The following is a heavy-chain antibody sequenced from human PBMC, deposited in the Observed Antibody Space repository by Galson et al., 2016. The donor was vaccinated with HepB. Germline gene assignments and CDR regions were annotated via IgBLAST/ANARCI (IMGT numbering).Heavy chain of an antibody. CDR2: ISGHGGST. D-gene: IGHD1-1*01. CDR3: AGRGVQLERRSAFDI. V-gene: IGHV3-64*01. J-gene: IGHJ3*02. Sequence: SLRLSCAASGFTFSSYAMHWVRQAPGMGLEYVSAISGHGGSTYYANSVKGRFTISRDNSKNMLYLQMGSLRTEDMAVYYCAGRGVQLERRSAFDIWGQGTMVTVSS. CDR1: GFTFSSYA.